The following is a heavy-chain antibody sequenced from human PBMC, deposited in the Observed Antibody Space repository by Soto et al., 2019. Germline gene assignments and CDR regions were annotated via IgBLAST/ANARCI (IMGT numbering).Heavy chain of an antibody. CDR3: AKRGFDSGGWDYYALDV. V-gene: IGHV3-23*01. CDR2: ITGGGGRT. CDR1: GFTFHTYA. J-gene: IGHJ6*02. D-gene: IGHD5-12*01. Sequence: XASLRLSCAASGFTFHTYAMTWVRQAPEKGLEWVSAITGGGGRTYYADSVKGRFTISRDNSKNTLYLQMNSLRVEDTAVYYCAKRGFDSGGWDYYALDVWGQGTAVTVSS.